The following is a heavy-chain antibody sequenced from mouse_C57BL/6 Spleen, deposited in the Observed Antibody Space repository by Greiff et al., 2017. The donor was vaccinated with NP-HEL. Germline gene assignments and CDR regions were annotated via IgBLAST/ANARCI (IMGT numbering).Heavy chain of an antibody. CDR1: GFTFSDYG. Sequence: EVQVVESGGGLVKPGGSLKLSCAASGFTFSDYGMHWVRQAPEKGLEWVAYISSGSSTIYYADTVKGRFTISRDNAKNTLFLQMTRLRSEDTAMYYCARDGYDGSYWYFDVWGTGTTVTVSS. V-gene: IGHV5-17*01. J-gene: IGHJ1*03. CDR3: ARDGYDGSYWYFDV. CDR2: ISSGSSTI. D-gene: IGHD2-2*01.